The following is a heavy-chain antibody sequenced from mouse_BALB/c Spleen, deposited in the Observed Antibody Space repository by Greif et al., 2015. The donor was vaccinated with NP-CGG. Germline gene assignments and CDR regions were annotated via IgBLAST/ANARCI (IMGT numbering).Heavy chain of an antibody. V-gene: IGHV5-9-3*01. CDR1: GFTFSSYA. J-gene: IGHJ2*01. CDR3: ARHLDSSGYFDY. Sequence: EVQGVESGGGLVKPGGSLKLSCAASGFTFSSYAMSWVRQTPEKRLEWVATISGGSYTYYPDSVKGRFTISRDNAKNTLYLQMSSLRSEDTAMYYCARHLDSSGYFDYWGQGTTLTVSS. CDR2: ISGGSYT. D-gene: IGHD3-2*01.